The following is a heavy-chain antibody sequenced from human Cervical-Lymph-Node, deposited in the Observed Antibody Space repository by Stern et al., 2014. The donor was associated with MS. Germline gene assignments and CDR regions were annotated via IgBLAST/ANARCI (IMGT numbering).Heavy chain of an antibody. CDR1: GGSISSYY. CDR3: ARATGGDWFDP. J-gene: IGHJ5*02. D-gene: IGHD1-1*01. V-gene: IGHV4-59*01. Sequence: VQLVESGPGLVKPSETLSLTCTVSGGSISSYYWSRIRQPPGKGLEWIGYIYYSGSTNYNHSLKSRVTISVDTSKNQFSLKLSSVTAADTAVYYCARATGGDWFDPWGQGTLVTVSS. CDR2: IYYSGST.